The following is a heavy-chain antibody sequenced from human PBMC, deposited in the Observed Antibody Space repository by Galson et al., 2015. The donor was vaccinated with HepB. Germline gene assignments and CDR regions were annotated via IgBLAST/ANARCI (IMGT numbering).Heavy chain of an antibody. Sequence: SLRLSCAASGFTFSSYGMHWVRQAPGKGLEWVAVIWYDGSNKYYADSVKGRFTISRDNSKNTLYLQMNSLRAEDTAVYYCARERGSSSSWYPGGYFDYWGQGTLVTVSS. CDR3: ARERGSSSSWYPGGYFDY. V-gene: IGHV3-33*01. CDR1: GFTFSSYG. J-gene: IGHJ4*02. CDR2: IWYDGSNK. D-gene: IGHD6-13*01.